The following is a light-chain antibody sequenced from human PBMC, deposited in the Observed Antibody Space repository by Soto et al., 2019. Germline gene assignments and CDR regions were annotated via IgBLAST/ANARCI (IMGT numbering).Light chain of an antibody. CDR1: SANIGNSY. CDR3: GTWDNSLSAVV. CDR2: DNN. Sequence: QSVLTQPPSVSAAPGQKVTITCSGSSANIGNSYVSWYQQLPETAPKLLIFDNNKRPSGIPDRFSGSKSGTSATLGITGLQAGDEADYYCGTWDNSLSAVVFGGGTKGTVL. V-gene: IGLV1-51*01. J-gene: IGLJ2*01.